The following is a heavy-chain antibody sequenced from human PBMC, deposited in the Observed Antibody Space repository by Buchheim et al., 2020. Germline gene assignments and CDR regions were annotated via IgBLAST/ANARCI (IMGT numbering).Heavy chain of an antibody. CDR1: GFTFSRYW. D-gene: IGHD2-15*01. CDR2: IHQDGGEK. V-gene: IGHV3-7*01. Sequence: EVQLVESGGDLVQPGGSLRLSCGASGFTFSRYWMSWVRQAPGKGLEWVANIHQDGGEKYYVDSLKGRFTISRDNAKSNLVLQMNSLRVEDTAVYYCVRESQVVAPGSGRLTYYGMDVWGQGTT. CDR3: VRESQVVAPGSGRLTYYGMDV. J-gene: IGHJ6*02.